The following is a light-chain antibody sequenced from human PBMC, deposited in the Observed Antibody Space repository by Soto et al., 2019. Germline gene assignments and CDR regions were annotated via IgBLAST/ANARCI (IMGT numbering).Light chain of an antibody. Sequence: EIVMTQSPATLSVSPGERATLSCRTSQRVNNNLAWYQQKPGQAPRLLIYGTSTRATGIPARFSGSGSETEYTLTITSLQSEDFAVYYCQQYDTWPPWPFGQGTKVEI. CDR2: GTS. V-gene: IGKV3-15*01. CDR3: QQYDTWPPWP. CDR1: QRVNNN. J-gene: IGKJ1*01.